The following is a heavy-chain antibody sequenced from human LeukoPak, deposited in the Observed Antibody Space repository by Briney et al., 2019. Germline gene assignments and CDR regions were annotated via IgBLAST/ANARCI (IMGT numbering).Heavy chain of an antibody. Sequence: SGTLSLTCAVSGGSISSSNWWSWVRQPPGKGLEWIGEIYHSGSTNYNPSLKSRVTISVDKSKNQFSLKLSSVTAADTAVYYCARSLAAAGRENWFDPWGQGTLVTVSS. V-gene: IGHV4-4*02. D-gene: IGHD6-13*01. CDR2: IYHSGST. CDR3: ARSLAAAGRENWFDP. CDR1: GGSISSSNW. J-gene: IGHJ5*02.